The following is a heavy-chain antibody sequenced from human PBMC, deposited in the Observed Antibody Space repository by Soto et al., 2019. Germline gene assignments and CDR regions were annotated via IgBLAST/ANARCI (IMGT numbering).Heavy chain of an antibody. Sequence: EVQLVESGGGLVQPGGSLRLSCAASGFTFNNYWMHWVRQAPGKGLLWVSRIQSDGSSTDYADSVKGRFTISRDNAKNTLYLQMTSLRAEDTAVYYCARGGNPDYWGQGTLVTVSS. CDR2: IQSDGSST. D-gene: IGHD4-4*01. V-gene: IGHV3-74*01. J-gene: IGHJ4*02. CDR1: GFTFNNYW. CDR3: ARGGNPDY.